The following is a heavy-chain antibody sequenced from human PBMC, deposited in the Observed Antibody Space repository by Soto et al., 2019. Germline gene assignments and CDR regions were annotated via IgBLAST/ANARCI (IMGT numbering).Heavy chain of an antibody. D-gene: IGHD3-3*01. CDR3: AKDGPPSEYDFWSGSLIMGYYYYGMDV. Sequence: GGSLRLSCAASGFTFSSYAMSWVRQAPGKGLEWVSAISGSGGSTYYADSVKGRFTISRDNSKNTLYLQMNSLRAEDTAVYYCAKDGPPSEYDFWSGSLIMGYYYYGMDVWGQGTTVTVSS. V-gene: IGHV3-23*01. CDR2: ISGSGGST. CDR1: GFTFSSYA. J-gene: IGHJ6*02.